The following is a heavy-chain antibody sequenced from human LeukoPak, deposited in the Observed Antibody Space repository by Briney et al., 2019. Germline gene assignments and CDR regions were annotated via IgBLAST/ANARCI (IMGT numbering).Heavy chain of an antibody. J-gene: IGHJ4*02. CDR2: INPNSGGT. D-gene: IGHD6-19*01. CDR1: GYTFTGYY. V-gene: IGHV1-2*02. CDR3: ARDLSSGSDLDY. Sequence: ASVKVSCKASGYTFTGYYMHWVRQAPGQGLEWMGWINPNSGGTNYAQKFQGRVTMTRDTSISTAYMELSRLRSDDTAVYYCARDLSSGSDLDYWDQGTLVTVSS.